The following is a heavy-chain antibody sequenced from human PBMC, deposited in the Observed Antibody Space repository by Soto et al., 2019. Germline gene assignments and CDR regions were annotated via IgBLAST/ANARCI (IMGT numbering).Heavy chain of an antibody. CDR1: GGSISSSSYY. J-gene: IGHJ4*02. Sequence: QLQLQESGPGLVKPSETLSLTCTVSGGSISSSSYYWGWIRQPPGKGLEWIGSIYYSGSTYYNPSVTSRVTISVDTSKNQFSLKLSSVTAADTAVYYCAGRRDTDLRHGIDYWGQGTLVTVAS. CDR2: IYYSGST. V-gene: IGHV4-39*01. CDR3: AGRRDTDLRHGIDY. D-gene: IGHD5-18*01.